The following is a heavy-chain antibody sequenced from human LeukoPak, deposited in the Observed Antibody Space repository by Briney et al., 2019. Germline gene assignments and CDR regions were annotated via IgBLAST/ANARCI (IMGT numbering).Heavy chain of an antibody. CDR1: GGSISSSYYY. CDR2: IHFSGST. CDR3: ARTLYYGSGYSDY. V-gene: IGHV4-39*01. D-gene: IGHD3-10*01. Sequence: PSETLSLTCTVSGGSISSSYYYWGWIRQPPGKGLEWIGSIHFSGSTYYNPSLKSRVTISVDTSKNQFSLKLTSVTAADTAVYYCARTLYYGSGYSDYWGQGTLVTVSS. J-gene: IGHJ4*02.